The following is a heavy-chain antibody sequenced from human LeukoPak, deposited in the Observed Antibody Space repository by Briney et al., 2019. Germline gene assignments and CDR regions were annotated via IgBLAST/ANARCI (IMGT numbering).Heavy chain of an antibody. J-gene: IGHJ4*02. CDR2: IYYSGST. CDR3: ARGDVDTAMLDY. D-gene: IGHD5-18*01. CDR1: GGSISSYY. V-gene: IGHV4-59*01. Sequence: SETLSLTCTVSGGSISSYYWRWIRRPPGRGVVWIGYIYYSGSTNYHTSLKSRVTISVDTYKNQFSLKLSSVTAADTAVYYCARGDVDTAMLDYWGQGTLVTVSS.